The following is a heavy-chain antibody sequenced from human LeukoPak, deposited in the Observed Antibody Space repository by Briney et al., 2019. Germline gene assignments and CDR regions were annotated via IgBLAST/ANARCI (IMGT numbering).Heavy chain of an antibody. CDR1: GGSISSYY. V-gene: IGHV4-59*01. Sequence: PSETLSLTCTVSGGSISSYYWSWIRQPPGKGLEWIGYIYYSGSTNYNPSLKSRVTISVDTSKNQFSLKLSFVTAADTAVYYCARESYDSSGYYLDYWGQGTLVTVSS. CDR3: ARESYDSSGYYLDY. J-gene: IGHJ4*02. CDR2: IYYSGST. D-gene: IGHD3-22*01.